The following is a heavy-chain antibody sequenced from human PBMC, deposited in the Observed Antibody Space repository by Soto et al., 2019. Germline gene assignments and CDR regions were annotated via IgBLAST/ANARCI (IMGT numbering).Heavy chain of an antibody. J-gene: IGHJ5*02. Sequence: QVQLQESGPGLVEPSQTLSLTCTVSGDSISGEGWYWSWIRQYSGRGLEWIGYIHHSGSTYSNPCFKSRVRISVDTSKPQFFLTLTSVTAADTAVYYCARAWPATAGWANWFALWGQGTLVPVSS. CDR2: IHHSGST. V-gene: IGHV4-31*03. CDR1: GDSISGEGWY. CDR3: ARAWPATAGWANWFAL. D-gene: IGHD6-13*01.